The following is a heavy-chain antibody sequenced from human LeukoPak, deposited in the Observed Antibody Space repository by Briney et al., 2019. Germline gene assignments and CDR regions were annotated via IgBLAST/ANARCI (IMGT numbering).Heavy chain of an antibody. Sequence: GGSLRLSCAASGFTFSSYWMSWVRQAPGKGLEWVAVISYDGSNKYYADSVKGRFTISRDNSKSTLYLQMNSLRAEDTAVYYCARPRDYYDSSGYYYYWGQGTLVTVSS. CDR3: ARPRDYYDSSGYYYY. J-gene: IGHJ4*02. CDR1: GFTFSSYW. V-gene: IGHV3-30*03. D-gene: IGHD3-22*01. CDR2: ISYDGSNK.